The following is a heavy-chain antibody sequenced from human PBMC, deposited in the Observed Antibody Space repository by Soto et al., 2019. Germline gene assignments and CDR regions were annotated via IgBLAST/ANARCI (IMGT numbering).Heavy chain of an antibody. V-gene: IGHV3-48*01. CDR3: AREPYYDFWSGYPYYFDY. D-gene: IGHD3-3*01. CDR2: ISSSSSTI. J-gene: IGHJ4*02. Sequence: EVQLVESGGGLVQPGGSLRLSCAASGFTFSSYSMNWVRQAPGKGLEWVSYISSSSSTIYYADSVKGRFTISRDNAKNSLYLQMNSLRAEDTAVYYWAREPYYDFWSGYPYYFDYWGQGTLVTVSS. CDR1: GFTFSSYS.